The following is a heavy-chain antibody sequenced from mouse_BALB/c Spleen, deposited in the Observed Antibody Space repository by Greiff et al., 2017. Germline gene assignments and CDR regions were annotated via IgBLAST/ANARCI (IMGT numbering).Heavy chain of an antibody. CDR1: GYTFTSYW. J-gene: IGHJ4*01. CDR2: IYPGNSDT. CDR3: TRWYGLRLLSYYAMDY. Sequence: VQLQQSGTVLVRPGASVKMSCKASGYTFTSYWMHWVKQRPGQGLEWIGAIYPGNSDTSYNQKFKGKAKLTAVTSASTAYMELSSLTSEDSAVYDCTRWYGLRLLSYYAMDYWGQGTSVTVSS. V-gene: IGHV1-5*01. D-gene: IGHD2-4*01.